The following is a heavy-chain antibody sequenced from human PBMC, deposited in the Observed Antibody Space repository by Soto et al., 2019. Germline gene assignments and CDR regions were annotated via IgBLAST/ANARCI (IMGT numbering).Heavy chain of an antibody. Sequence: EVQLLESGGGLVQPGGSLRLSCAASGFTFNSYAMSWVRQAPGKGLEWVSSISGSGVSTYYADSVKGRFAISRDNSRNTLYLQMNSMRAEDTALYYCAKDWVSSGRRDFDYWGQGTLVTVSS. CDR2: ISGSGVST. V-gene: IGHV3-23*01. D-gene: IGHD6-19*01. J-gene: IGHJ4*02. CDR3: AKDWVSSGRRDFDY. CDR1: GFTFNSYA.